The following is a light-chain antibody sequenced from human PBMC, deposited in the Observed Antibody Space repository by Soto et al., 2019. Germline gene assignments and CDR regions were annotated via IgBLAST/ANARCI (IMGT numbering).Light chain of an antibody. Sequence: EIVLTQSPGTLSLSPGERATLSCRASQSFSSSYLAWYQQKPGQAPRLLVYGVSSRATGIPDRFSGSGFGTDFTLTISRLEPEDFAVYFCQQYGSSPLTFGGGTKVEIK. V-gene: IGKV3-20*01. CDR2: GVS. CDR1: QSFSSSY. CDR3: QQYGSSPLT. J-gene: IGKJ4*01.